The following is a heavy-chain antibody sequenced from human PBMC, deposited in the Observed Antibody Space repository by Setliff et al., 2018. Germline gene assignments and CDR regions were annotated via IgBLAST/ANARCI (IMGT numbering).Heavy chain of an antibody. CDR2: IYPGDSDT. D-gene: IGHD3-22*01. Sequence: PGESLKISCRGSGYTFSDYWIGRVRQMPGKGLEWMGIIYPGDSDTRYSPSFQGQVTISADRSISTAHLQWDSLKASDTAMYYCARGYDSGGWNYWGQGTLVTVSS. J-gene: IGHJ4*02. CDR3: ARGYDSGGWNY. CDR1: GYTFSDYW. V-gene: IGHV5-51*01.